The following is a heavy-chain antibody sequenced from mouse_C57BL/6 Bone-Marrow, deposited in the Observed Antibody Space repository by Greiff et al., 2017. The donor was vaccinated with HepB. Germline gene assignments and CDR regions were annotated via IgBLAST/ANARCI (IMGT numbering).Heavy chain of an antibody. CDR3: ATWLLEYYYAMDY. J-gene: IGHJ4*01. CDR1: GYAFSSYW. Sequence: QVQLQQSGAELVKPGASVKISCKASGYAFSSYWMNWVKQRPGKGLEWIGQIYPGDGDTNYNGKFKGKATLTADKSSSTAYMQLSSLTSEDSAVYFCATWLLEYYYAMDYWGQGTSVTVSS. D-gene: IGHD2-3*01. V-gene: IGHV1-80*01. CDR2: IYPGDGDT.